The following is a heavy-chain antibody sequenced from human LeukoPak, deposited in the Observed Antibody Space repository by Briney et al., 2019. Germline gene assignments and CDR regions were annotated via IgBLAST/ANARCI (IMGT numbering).Heavy chain of an antibody. V-gene: IGHV3-23*01. CDR2: IIGSAVNT. J-gene: IGHJ4*02. CDR1: GLTVSSYG. Sequence: GGSLRLSCGASGLTVSSYGMSWVRQAPGKGLEWVSTIIGSAVNTYYADSVKGRFTISRDDSKNTVYLQMNSLRAEDTAVYSCAKYTSGASYRGLDQWGQGTLVTVSS. CDR3: AKYTSGASYRGLDQ. D-gene: IGHD3-10*01.